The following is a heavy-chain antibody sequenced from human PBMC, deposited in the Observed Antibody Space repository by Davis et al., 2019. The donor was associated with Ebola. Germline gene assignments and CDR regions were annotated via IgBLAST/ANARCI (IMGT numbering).Heavy chain of an antibody. CDR3: ARALFALDH. CDR1: GYSISGYY. CDR2: INPNTGGT. V-gene: IGHV1-2*06. D-gene: IGHD3-10*01. J-gene: IGHJ4*02. Sequence: AASVKVSCKASGYSISGYYMHWVRQAPGQRLEWMGRINPNTGGTNYAQRFQDRVTLTMDTSISAGFLELTNLRTDDTAVYYCARALFALDHWGQGSLVTVSS.